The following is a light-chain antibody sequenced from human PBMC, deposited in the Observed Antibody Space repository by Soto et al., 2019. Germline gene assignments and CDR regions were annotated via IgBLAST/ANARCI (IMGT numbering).Light chain of an antibody. CDR3: QSYDSSLSGSYV. CDR2: GNS. CDR1: SSKIGAGYD. J-gene: IGLJ1*01. V-gene: IGLV1-40*01. Sequence: QSVLTQPPSVSGAPGPRVTISCTGGSSKIGAGYDVHWYQQLPGTAPKLLIYGNSNRPSGVPDRFSGSKSGTSASLAITGLQAEDEADYYCQSYDSSLSGSYVFGTGTKVTV.